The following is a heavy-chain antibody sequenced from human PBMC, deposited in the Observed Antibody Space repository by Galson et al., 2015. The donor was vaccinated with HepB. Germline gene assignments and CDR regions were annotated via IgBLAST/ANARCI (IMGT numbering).Heavy chain of an antibody. CDR3: AKSSLAGTYYYGSGSTLNWFDP. D-gene: IGHD3-10*01. J-gene: IGHJ5*02. CDR1: GGTFSSYA. V-gene: IGHV1-69*13. CDR2: IIPIFGTA. Sequence: SVKVSCKASGGTFSSYAISWVRQAPGQGLEWMGGIIPIFGTANYAQKFQGRVTITADGSTSTAYMELSSLRSEDTAVYYCAKSSLAGTYYYGSGSTLNWFDPWGQGTLVTVSS.